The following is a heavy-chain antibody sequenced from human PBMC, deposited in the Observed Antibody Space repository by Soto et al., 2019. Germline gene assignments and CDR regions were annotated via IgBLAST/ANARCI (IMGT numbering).Heavy chain of an antibody. CDR3: ARDRVDCSGGNCWRSVEDT. CDR2: IDPSGGGT. J-gene: IGHJ5*02. CDR1: GYTFTSYY. V-gene: IGHV1-46*01. Sequence: QVQLVQSGAEVKKPGASEKVSCKASGYTFTSYYMHWVRQAPGQGLEWMGLIDPSGGGTSYAQKFQGRLTMTRDTSTSTVYMELSSLRSEDTAVYYCARDRVDCSGGNCWRSVEDTWGQGTLVTVSS. D-gene: IGHD2-15*01.